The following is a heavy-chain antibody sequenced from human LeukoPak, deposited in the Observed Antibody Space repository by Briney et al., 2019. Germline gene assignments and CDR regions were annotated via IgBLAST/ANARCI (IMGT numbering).Heavy chain of an antibody. Sequence: GMSLRLSCAASGFTFGVYTMHWVRQAPGKGLEWVAVISYDGSNKYYADSVKGRFTISRDNSKNTLYLQMNSLRAEDTAVYYCARGYYYDSSGLDYWGQGTLVTVSS. J-gene: IGHJ4*02. V-gene: IGHV3-30-3*01. CDR3: ARGYYYDSSGLDY. CDR2: ISYDGSNK. D-gene: IGHD3-22*01. CDR1: GFTFGVYT.